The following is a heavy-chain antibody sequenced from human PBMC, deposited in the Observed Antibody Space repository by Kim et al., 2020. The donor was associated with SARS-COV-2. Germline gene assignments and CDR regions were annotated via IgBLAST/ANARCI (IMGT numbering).Heavy chain of an antibody. J-gene: IGHJ2*01. CDR2: IYYSGST. Sequence: SETLSLTCTVSGGSISSYYWSWIRQPPGKGLEWIGYIYYSGSTNYNPSLKSRVTISVDTSKNQFSLKLSSVTAADTAVYYCARGHSSSWFDLWGRGTLVTVSS. CDR3: ARGHSSSWFDL. V-gene: IGHV4-59*13. CDR1: GGSISSYY. D-gene: IGHD6-13*01.